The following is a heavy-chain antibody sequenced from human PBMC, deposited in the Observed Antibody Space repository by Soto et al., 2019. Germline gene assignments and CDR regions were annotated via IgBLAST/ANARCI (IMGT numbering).Heavy chain of an antibody. D-gene: IGHD6-13*01. CDR3: ARIAASGRGWDV. V-gene: IGHV3-7*01. J-gene: IGHJ6*02. CDR1: GFTFSSYW. CDR2: IKQDGSEE. Sequence: EVQLVESGGGLVQPGGSLRLSCVDSGFTFSSYWMSWVRQAPVKGLEWVGNIKQDGSEENYVDSVKGRFTISRDNAKTARYLQMTSLRVEDTAVYYWARIAASGRGWDVWGQGTTVGVSS.